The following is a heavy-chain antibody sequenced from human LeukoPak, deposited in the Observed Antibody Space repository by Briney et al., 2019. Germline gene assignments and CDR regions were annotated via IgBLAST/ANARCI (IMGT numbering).Heavy chain of an antibody. J-gene: IGHJ4*02. CDR2: IYWNDDI. CDR3: AHARGGDGYNFLFDY. CDR1: GFSLSASGVG. V-gene: IGHV2-5*01. D-gene: IGHD5-24*01. Sequence: SGPTLVNPTQTLTLTCTFSGFSLSASGVGVGWIRQPPGKALEWLALIYWNDDIRYSPSLKSRLTITKDTSKNQVVLTMTNMDPVDTATYCCAHARGGDGYNFLFDYWGQGTLVTVSS.